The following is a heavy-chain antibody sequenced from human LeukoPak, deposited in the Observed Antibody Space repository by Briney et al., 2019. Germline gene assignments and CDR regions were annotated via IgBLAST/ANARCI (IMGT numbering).Heavy chain of an antibody. V-gene: IGHV1-69*06. J-gene: IGHJ4*02. Sequence: SVKVSCKASGGTFSTYVISWVRQAPGQGLEWMGGITPLFGTPNYAQKFQGRLTLTADKSTATAYTELNSLRSEDTAIYYCAREDYSYDFIWGQGTLITVSS. CDR3: AREDYSYDFI. CDR1: GGTFSTYV. D-gene: IGHD3-3*01. CDR2: ITPLFGTP.